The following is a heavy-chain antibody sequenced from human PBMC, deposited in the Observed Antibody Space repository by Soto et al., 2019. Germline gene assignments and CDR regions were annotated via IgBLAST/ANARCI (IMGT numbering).Heavy chain of an antibody. V-gene: IGHV3-64D*06. CDR3: VKQAHGLDGVAFDY. CDR1: GFIFSEST. D-gene: IGHD2-15*01. Sequence: LRLSCSASGFIFSESTIYWVRQVPGKGLEAISAVSTRGRSTYYADSVKDRFTISRDDSKNTLFLQMGSLRPEDTAIYYCVKQAHGLDGVAFDYWGQGTQVTVSS. CDR2: VSTRGRST. J-gene: IGHJ4*02.